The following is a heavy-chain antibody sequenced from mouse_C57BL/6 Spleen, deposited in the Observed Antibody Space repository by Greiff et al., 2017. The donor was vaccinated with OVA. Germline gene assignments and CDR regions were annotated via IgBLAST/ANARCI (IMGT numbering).Heavy chain of an antibody. CDR1: GFNIKDYY. CDR2: IDPEDGDT. CDR3: TISVGTRYFDV. Sequence: EVQLQQSGAELVRPGASVKLSCTASGFNIKDYYMHWVKQRPEQGLEWIGRIDPEDGDTEYAPKFQGKATMTADTSSNTAYLQLSSLTSEDTAVYYCTISVGTRYFDVWGTGTTVTVSS. J-gene: IGHJ1*03. D-gene: IGHD1-1*01. V-gene: IGHV14-1*01.